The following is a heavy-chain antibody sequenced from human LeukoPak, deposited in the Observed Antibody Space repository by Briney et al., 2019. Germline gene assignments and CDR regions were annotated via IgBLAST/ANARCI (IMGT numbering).Heavy chain of an antibody. CDR2: ISWNSGSI. Sequence: PGGSLRLSCAASGFTFDDYAMHWVRQAPGKGLEWVSGISWNSGSIGYADSVKGRFTISRDNAKNSLYLQMNSLRAEDTALYYCAKASRVIIGWGTYYGMDVWGQGTTVTVSS. V-gene: IGHV3-9*01. J-gene: IGHJ6*02. CDR1: GFTFDDYA. D-gene: IGHD3-10*01. CDR3: AKASRVIIGWGTYYGMDV.